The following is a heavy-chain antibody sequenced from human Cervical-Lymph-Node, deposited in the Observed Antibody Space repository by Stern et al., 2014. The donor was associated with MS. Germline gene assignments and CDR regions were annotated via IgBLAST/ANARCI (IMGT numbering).Heavy chain of an antibody. D-gene: IGHD2-2*01. CDR2: IYYSGST. J-gene: IGHJ5*02. V-gene: IGHV4-30-4*01. Sequence: QVPLGGSGPGLVKPSQTLSLTCPFSGGSISSGGFYLGWIRQPPGKGLEWVWYIYYSGSTYYNPSLKSRVTISVDTSKNQFSLKLSSVTAADTAVYYCASANCSSTSCPNWFDPWGQGTLVTVSS. CDR1: GGSISSGGFY. CDR3: ASANCSSTSCPNWFDP.